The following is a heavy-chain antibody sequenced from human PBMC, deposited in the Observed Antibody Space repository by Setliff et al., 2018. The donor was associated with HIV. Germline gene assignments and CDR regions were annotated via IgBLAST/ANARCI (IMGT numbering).Heavy chain of an antibody. J-gene: IGHJ4*02. D-gene: IGHD6-19*01. CDR2: IYYSGST. Sequence: PSETLSLTCTVSGDSISSSTFYWGWIRQPPGEGLEWIGSIYYSGSTYYNPSLKSRATISVDMSKNQFSLRLSSVTAADTAVYYCIIAYSSGWLAPMGFDSWGQGTLVTVSS. CDR3: IIAYSSGWLAPMGFDS. CDR1: GDSISSSTFY. V-gene: IGHV4-39*01.